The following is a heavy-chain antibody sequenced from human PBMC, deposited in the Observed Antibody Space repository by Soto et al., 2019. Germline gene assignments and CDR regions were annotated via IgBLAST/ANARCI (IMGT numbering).Heavy chain of an antibody. CDR3: ARGIGYCSSTSCPLYYYYYYGMDV. CDR2: IIPIFGTA. J-gene: IGHJ6*02. Sequence: QVQLVQSGAEVKKPGSSVKVSCKASGGTFCSYAISWVRQAPGQGLEWMGGIIPIFGTANYAQKFQGRVTITADESTSTAYMELSSLRSEDTAVYYCARGIGYCSSTSCPLYYYYYYGMDVWGQGTTVTVSS. CDR1: GGTFCSYA. V-gene: IGHV1-69*01. D-gene: IGHD2-2*03.